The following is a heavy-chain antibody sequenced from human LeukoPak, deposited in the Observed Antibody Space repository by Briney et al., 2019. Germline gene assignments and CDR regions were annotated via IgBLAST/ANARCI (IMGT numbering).Heavy chain of an antibody. CDR1: GFTFSSYA. V-gene: IGHV3-23*01. J-gene: IGHJ4*02. CDR2: ISGSGGST. Sequence: PGGSLRLSCAASGFTFSSYAMSWVRQAPGKGLEWVSAISGSGGSTYYADPVKGRFTISRDNSKNTLYLQMNSLRAEDTAVYYCAKDAFLGYCSSTSCYTGGYWGQGTLVTVSS. D-gene: IGHD2-2*02. CDR3: AKDAFLGYCSSTSCYTGGY.